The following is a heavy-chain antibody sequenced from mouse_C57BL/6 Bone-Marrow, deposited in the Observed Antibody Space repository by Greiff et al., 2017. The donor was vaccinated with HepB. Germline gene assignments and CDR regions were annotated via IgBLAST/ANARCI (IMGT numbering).Heavy chain of an antibody. V-gene: IGHV1-50*01. CDR3: ARGDYYGSIYYWYFDV. J-gene: IGHJ1*03. CDR1: GYTFTSYW. Sequence: VQLQQPGAELVKPGASVKLSCKASGYTFTSYWMQWVKQRPGQGLEWIGEIDPSDSYTNYNQKFKGKATLTVDTSSSTAYMQLSSLTSEDSAVYYCARGDYYGSIYYWYFDVWGTGTTVTVSS. CDR2: IDPSDSYT. D-gene: IGHD1-1*01.